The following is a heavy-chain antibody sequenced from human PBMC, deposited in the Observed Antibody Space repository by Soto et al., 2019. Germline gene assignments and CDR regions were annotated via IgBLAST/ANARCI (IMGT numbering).Heavy chain of an antibody. CDR2: IVPIFRTA. CDR3: ARETSAPGTFREDASDI. V-gene: IGHV1-69*05. J-gene: IGHJ3*02. D-gene: IGHD6-13*01. Sequence: QVQLVQSGAEVKKPGSSVKVACKVSGDTFSNYVINWVRQAPGQGLEWMGAIVPIFRTANYAQKFQGRVTXTXXDFTITAYMELSGLRSDDTATYYCARETSAPGTFREDASDIWGQGTLVTVSS. CDR1: GDTFSNYV.